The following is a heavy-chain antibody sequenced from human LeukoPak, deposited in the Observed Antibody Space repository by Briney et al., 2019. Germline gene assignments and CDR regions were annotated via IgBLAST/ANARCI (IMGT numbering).Heavy chain of an antibody. J-gene: IGHJ6*03. CDR3: ARYGIGAARLNMDV. CDR2: INPNSGGT. CDR1: GYTFTGYY. V-gene: IGHV1-2*02. D-gene: IGHD6-6*01. Sequence: ASVKVSCKASGYTFTGYYVHWVRQAPGQGLEWMGWINPNSGGTNYAQKFQGRVTMTRDTSISTAYMELSRLRSDDTAVYYCARYGIGAARLNMDVWGKGTTVTVSS.